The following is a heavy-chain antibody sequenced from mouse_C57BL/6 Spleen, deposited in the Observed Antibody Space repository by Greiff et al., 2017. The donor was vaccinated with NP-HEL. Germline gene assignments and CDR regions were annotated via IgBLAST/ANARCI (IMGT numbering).Heavy chain of an antibody. Sequence: EVQVVESGGGLVKPGGSLKLSCAASGFTFSDYGMHWVRQAPEKGLEWVAYISSGSSTIYYADTVRGRFTISRDNAKNPLFLQMTSLRSEDTAMYYCAKSLWTAYAMDYGGQGTSVTVSS. D-gene: IGHD6-1*01. J-gene: IGHJ4*01. CDR1: GFTFSDYG. CDR2: ISSGSSTI. V-gene: IGHV5-17*01. CDR3: AKSLWTAYAMDY.